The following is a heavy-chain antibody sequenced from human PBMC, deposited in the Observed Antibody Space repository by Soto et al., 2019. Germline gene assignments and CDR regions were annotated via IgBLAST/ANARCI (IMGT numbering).Heavy chain of an antibody. CDR3: ARAGSPGTPRGYYFDY. J-gene: IGHJ4*02. V-gene: IGHV1-8*01. CDR1: GYTFTSYD. D-gene: IGHD3-10*01. Sequence: QVQLVQSGAEVKKPGASVKVSCKASGYTFTSYDINWVRQATGQGLEWMGWMNPNSGNTGYAQKFQGRVTMTRNTAISTAYMELSSLRSEDTAVYYCARAGSPGTPRGYYFDYWGQGTLVTVSS. CDR2: MNPNSGNT.